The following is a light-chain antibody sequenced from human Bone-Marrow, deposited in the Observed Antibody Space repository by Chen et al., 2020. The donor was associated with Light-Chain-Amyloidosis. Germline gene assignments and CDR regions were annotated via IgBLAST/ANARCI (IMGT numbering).Light chain of an antibody. V-gene: IGLV6-57*01. J-gene: IGLJ3*02. CDR2: EDD. CDR1: SGSIATNY. Sequence: NFMLTQPHSVSESPGKTGIITCTHSSGSIATNYVQWYQQRPGSSPTTVIYEDDQRPSGVPARFSGSIDRSSNSASLTISGLKTEDEADYYCQSYQGSSQGVFGGGTKLTVL. CDR3: QSYQGSSQGV.